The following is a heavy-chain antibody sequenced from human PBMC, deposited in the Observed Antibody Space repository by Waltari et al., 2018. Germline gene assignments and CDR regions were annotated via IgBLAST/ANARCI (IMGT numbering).Heavy chain of an antibody. CDR3: ARVSWGAAAVLEYYYYYMDV. D-gene: IGHD2-2*01. CDR1: GYSISSGYY. CDR2: IYHSGST. V-gene: IGHV4-38-2*01. J-gene: IGHJ6*03. Sequence: QVQLQESGPGLVKPSETLSLTCAVSGYSISSGYYWGWIRQPPGKGLEWIGSIYHSGSTYYNPSLKSRVTISVDTSKNQFSLKLSSVTAADTAVYYCARVSWGAAAVLEYYYYYMDVWGKGTTVTVSS.